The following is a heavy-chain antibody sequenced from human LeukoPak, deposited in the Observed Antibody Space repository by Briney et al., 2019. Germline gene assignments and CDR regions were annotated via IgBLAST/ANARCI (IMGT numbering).Heavy chain of an antibody. D-gene: IGHD6-13*01. CDR3: ARVDRSTQQGHY. CDR2: ISAYNGNT. V-gene: IGHV1-18*01. J-gene: IGHJ4*02. Sequence: ASVKVSCKASGYTFTSYGISWVRQAPGQGLEWMGWISAYNGNTNYAQKLQGRVTTTTDTSTSTAYMELRSLRSDDTAVYYCARVDRSTQQGHYWGQGTLVTVSS. CDR1: GYTFTSYG.